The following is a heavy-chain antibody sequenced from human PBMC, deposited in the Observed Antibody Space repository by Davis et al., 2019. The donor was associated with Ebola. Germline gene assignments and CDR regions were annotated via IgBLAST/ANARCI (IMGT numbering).Heavy chain of an antibody. CDR3: ARGPSWAGVDP. V-gene: IGHV4-34*01. D-gene: IGHD6-19*01. Sequence: SETLSLTCAVYGGSFSGYYWSWIRQPPGKGLQWIGEINHSGSTNYNPSLKSRVTISVDTSKNQFSLKMRSVTAADTAVYYCARGPSWAGVDPWGQGTLVTVSS. J-gene: IGHJ5*02. CDR1: GGSFSGYY. CDR2: INHSGST.